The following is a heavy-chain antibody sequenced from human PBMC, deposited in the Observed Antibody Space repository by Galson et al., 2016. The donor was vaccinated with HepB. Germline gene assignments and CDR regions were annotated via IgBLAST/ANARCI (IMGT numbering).Heavy chain of an antibody. Sequence: SLRLSCAPSGFTFSSYSMSWVRQAPGKGLGWISYISTRSTYIHYADSVKGRFTISRDNAKNSLYLQMNNLRAEDTAVYYCARDGTIFGVDPWYFDLWGRGTLVTVSS. CDR1: GFTFSSYS. V-gene: IGHV3-21*01. J-gene: IGHJ2*01. D-gene: IGHD3-3*01. CDR2: ISTRSTYI. CDR3: ARDGTIFGVDPWYFDL.